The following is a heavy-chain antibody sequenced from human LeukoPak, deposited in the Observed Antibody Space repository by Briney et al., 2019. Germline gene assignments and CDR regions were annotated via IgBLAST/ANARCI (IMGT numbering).Heavy chain of an antibody. Sequence: KAGGSLRLSCAASGFTFSSYSMNWVRQAPGKGLEWVSSISSSSSYIYYVDSVKGRFTISRDNAKNSLYLQMNSLRAEDTAVYYCARGRPDIVVVVAVRIYYYYYMDVWGKGTTVTVSS. D-gene: IGHD2-15*01. CDR2: ISSSSSYI. J-gene: IGHJ6*03. CDR1: GFTFSSYS. V-gene: IGHV3-21*01. CDR3: ARGRPDIVVVVAVRIYYYYYMDV.